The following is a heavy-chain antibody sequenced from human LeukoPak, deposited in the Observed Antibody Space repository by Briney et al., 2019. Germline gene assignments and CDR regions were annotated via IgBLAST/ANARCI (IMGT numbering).Heavy chain of an antibody. CDR2: ISYDGSNK. D-gene: IGHD1-26*01. CDR3: ARGNSGIYSHFDY. CDR1: GLTFSSSG. V-gene: IGHV3-30-3*01. Sequence: GGSLRLSCAASGLTFSSSGMQWVRQAPGKGLEWVAVISYDGSNKYYADSVKGRFTISRDNSKNTPYLQMNSLRAEDTAEYYCARGNSGIYSHFDYWGQGTLVTVSS. J-gene: IGHJ4*02.